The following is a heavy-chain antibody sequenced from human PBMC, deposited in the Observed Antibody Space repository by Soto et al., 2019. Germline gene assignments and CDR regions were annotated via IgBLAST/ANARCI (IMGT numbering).Heavy chain of an antibody. CDR2: IAWDDDK. D-gene: IGHD2-8*01. CDR3: ARMPQMGYYYGMDV. V-gene: IGHV2-70*01. CDR1: GFSLSTSGMC. Sequence: SGPTLVNPTQTLTLTCTFSGFSLSTSGMCVSWIRQPPGKALEWLALIAWDDDKYYSTSLKTRLTISKDTSKNQVVLTMTNMDPVDTATYYCARMPQMGYYYGMDVWGQGTTVTVSS. J-gene: IGHJ6*02.